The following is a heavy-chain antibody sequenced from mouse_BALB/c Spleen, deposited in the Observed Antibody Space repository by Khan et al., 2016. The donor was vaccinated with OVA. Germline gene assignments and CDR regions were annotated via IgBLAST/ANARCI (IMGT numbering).Heavy chain of an antibody. D-gene: IGHD1-1*01. CDR1: GDSITSGF. CDR2: ITYSGNI. J-gene: IGHJ4*01. Sequence: EVQLQESGPSLVKPSQTLSLTCSVTGDSITSGFWNWIRQFPGNKFEYLGYITYSGNIYYNPSFKSRISITRDTSKSQYYLQLNSVTTEDTATYYCARSYGSWAMDYWGQGTSVTVSS. V-gene: IGHV3-8*02. CDR3: ARSYGSWAMDY.